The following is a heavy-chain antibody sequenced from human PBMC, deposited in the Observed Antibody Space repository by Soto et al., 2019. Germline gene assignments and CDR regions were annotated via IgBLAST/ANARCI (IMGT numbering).Heavy chain of an antibody. D-gene: IGHD3-3*01. Sequence: ERLVQSGAEVRKPGSSVKVSCKVTGGTSTRYAINWVRQAPGQGLEWMGGIVPMFGTSKYAQKFQGRVTITADTATNIAYMALRSLRSEDPAVYYCNRGSEYDFWSGYLWGQGTLVSVSS. J-gene: IGHJ4*02. V-gene: IGHV1-69*06. CDR2: IVPMFGTS. CDR3: NRGSEYDFWSGYL. CDR1: GGTSTRYA.